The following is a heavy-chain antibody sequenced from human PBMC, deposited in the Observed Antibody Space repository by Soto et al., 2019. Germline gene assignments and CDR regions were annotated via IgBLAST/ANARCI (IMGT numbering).Heavy chain of an antibody. D-gene: IGHD1-26*01. V-gene: IGHV1-18*01. CDR1: GYTFTSYG. CDR3: ARDRGSYARYY. Sequence: QVQLVQSGAEVKKPGASVKVSCKASGYTFTSYGISWVRQAPGQGLEWMGWISAYTGNTNYAQKLQGRVTMTTDTYTSTAYKEMRSLKSDDTAVYDCARDRGSYARYYWGQGTLVTVSS. CDR2: ISAYTGNT. J-gene: IGHJ4*02.